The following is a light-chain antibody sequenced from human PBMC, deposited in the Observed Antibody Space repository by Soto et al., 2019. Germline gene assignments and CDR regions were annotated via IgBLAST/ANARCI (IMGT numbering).Light chain of an antibody. J-gene: IGKJ2*02. CDR2: GAS. V-gene: IGKV3-15*01. CDR3: QQYNKWPPGT. Sequence: EIVMTQSPATLSVSPGERATLSCRASQSVSSNLAWYQQKPGQAPRLLIYGASTRTTSITASLSSGGSGTEFTPTISSLQAEDFAVYYCQQYNKWPPGTFGQGTKLEIK. CDR1: QSVSSN.